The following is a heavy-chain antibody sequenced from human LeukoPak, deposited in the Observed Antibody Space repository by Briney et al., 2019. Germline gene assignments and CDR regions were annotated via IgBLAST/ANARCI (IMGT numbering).Heavy chain of an antibody. J-gene: IGHJ4*02. V-gene: IGHV4-59*08. CDR1: GGSISSYY. Sequence: PPETLSLTPTVPGGSISSYYWSWIRPPPRKGLGRIGYIYYSGSTNYNPSLKSRVTISVDTPKIQFSLKLSSVTAADTAVYYCARLGAMVDYWGQGTLVTVSS. CDR3: ARLGAMVDY. D-gene: IGHD1-26*01. CDR2: IYYSGST.